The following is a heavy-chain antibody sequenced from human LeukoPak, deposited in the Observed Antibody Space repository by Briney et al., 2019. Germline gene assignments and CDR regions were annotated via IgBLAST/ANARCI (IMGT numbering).Heavy chain of an antibody. CDR2: INPNSGGT. J-gene: IGHJ4*02. D-gene: IGHD1-26*01. Sequence: ASVTVSFTASGYTFTGYYMHWVRQAPGQGLEWMGRINPNSGGTNYAQKFQGRVTMTRDTSISTAYMELSRLRSDDTAVYYCARYGSPLDNPNDFDYWGQGTLVTVSS. V-gene: IGHV1-2*06. CDR1: GYTFTGYY. CDR3: ARYGSPLDNPNDFDY.